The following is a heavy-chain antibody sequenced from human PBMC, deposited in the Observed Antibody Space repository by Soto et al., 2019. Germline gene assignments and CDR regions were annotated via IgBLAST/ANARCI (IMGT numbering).Heavy chain of an antibody. D-gene: IGHD6-6*01. J-gene: IGHJ5*02. Sequence: GRFTLSRDNSKNTLYLQMGSLRPEDMAVYYCAREVSCWFDPWGQGTLVTVSS. V-gene: IGHV3-64*01. CDR3: AREVSCWFDP.